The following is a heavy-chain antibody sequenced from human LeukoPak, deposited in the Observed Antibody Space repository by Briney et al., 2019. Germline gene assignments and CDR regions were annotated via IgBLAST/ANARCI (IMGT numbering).Heavy chain of an antibody. Sequence: GGSLRLSCAAPGFTFTNYPMNWVRQSPGEGLEWVSHNSGSYIYKYYADSLEGLFPLYRDNAKNSLYLKMDSLRAEDTAVYYCARVLGGSSRYFDLWGRGALVTVSS. CDR2: NSGSYIYK. CDR1: GFTFTNYP. D-gene: IGHD2-15*01. J-gene: IGHJ2*01. V-gene: IGHV3-21*06. CDR3: ARVLGGSSRYFDL.